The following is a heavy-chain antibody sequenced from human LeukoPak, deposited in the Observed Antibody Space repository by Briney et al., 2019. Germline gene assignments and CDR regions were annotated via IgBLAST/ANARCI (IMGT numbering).Heavy chain of an antibody. J-gene: IGHJ5*02. Sequence: GATVKISRKVSGYTFTDYYMHWVQQAPGKGLEWMGLVCPEDGEKIYAEKFQGRVTITADTSTDTAYMELSSLRSEDTAVYYCATDIAHPLGYCSSTSCYKNWFDPWGQGTLVTVSS. CDR1: GYTFTDYY. D-gene: IGHD2-2*02. V-gene: IGHV1-69-2*01. CDR3: ATDIAHPLGYCSSTSCYKNWFDP. CDR2: VCPEDGEK.